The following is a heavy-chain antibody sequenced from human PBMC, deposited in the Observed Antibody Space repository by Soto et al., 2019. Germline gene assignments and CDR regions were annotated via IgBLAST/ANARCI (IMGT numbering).Heavy chain of an antibody. D-gene: IGHD2-15*01. J-gene: IGHJ6*01. CDR1: GFTFSSYA. V-gene: IGHV3-23*01. CDR3: ARDDVLCDGGRCYGVPLDV. CDR2: ISGSCGST. Sequence: GGSLRLSCAASGFTFSSYAMSCIRQAPWTELEWVSAISGSCGSTYYAEKVKGRFTISRYTSENTLHLQMDSLRAEDTAVYYCARDDVLCDGGRCYGVPLDVWGKGTTVTVSA.